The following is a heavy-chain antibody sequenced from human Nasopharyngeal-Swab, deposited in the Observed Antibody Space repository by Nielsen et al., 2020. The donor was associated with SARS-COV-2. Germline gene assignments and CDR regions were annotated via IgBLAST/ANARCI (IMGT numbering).Heavy chain of an antibody. CDR2: INHSGST. CDR3: ARVMFDWSVRPFVY. CDR1: GGSFSGHY. Sequence: SETLSLTCAVYGGSFSGHYWNWIRQPPGKGLEWIGEINHSGSTNYNPSLKSRLTISVDTSKSQFSLKLSSVTAADTAVYYCARVMFDWSVRPFVYWGQGTLVTVSS. D-gene: IGHD3-9*01. V-gene: IGHV4-34*01. J-gene: IGHJ4*02.